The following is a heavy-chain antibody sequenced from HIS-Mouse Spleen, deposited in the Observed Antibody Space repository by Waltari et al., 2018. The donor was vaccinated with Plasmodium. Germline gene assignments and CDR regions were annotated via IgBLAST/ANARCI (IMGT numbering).Heavy chain of an antibody. V-gene: IGHV3-30-3*01. CDR1: GFPFNSYA. CDR2: ISYDGSNK. D-gene: IGHD3-10*01. Sequence: QVQLVESGGGVVQPGRSLRLSCAASGFPFNSYAMHWVRQAPGKGLEWVAVISYDGSNKYYADSVKGRFTISRDNSKNTLYLQMNSLRAEDTAVYYCARGLRGHYWYFDLWGRGTLVTVSS. CDR3: ARGLRGHYWYFDL. J-gene: IGHJ2*01.